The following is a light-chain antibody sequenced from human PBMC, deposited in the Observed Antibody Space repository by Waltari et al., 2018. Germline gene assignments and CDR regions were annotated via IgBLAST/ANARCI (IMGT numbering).Light chain of an antibody. CDR1: QTIRTN. CDR2: GAS. Sequence: ETVMTQSPASLSVSPGERATLSCRASQTIRTNLACYQHKPGQAPRLLIPGASTRATGIPARFSGSGSGTEFTLTISSLQSEDSAVYYCQQYNNWPPGDTFGQGTRLEVK. J-gene: IGKJ2*01. V-gene: IGKV3-15*01. CDR3: QQYNNWPPGDT.